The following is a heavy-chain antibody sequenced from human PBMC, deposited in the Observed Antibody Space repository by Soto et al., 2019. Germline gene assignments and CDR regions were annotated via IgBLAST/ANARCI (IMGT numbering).Heavy chain of an antibody. CDR3: AREPLT. Sequence: QVQLQEAGPGLGEASKTLSLTRTFSCCSLSRGGFFLNWTRQHPGKGLEWIGYIYYRGSTYYNPSLKSRVTISVDTSKNQFSLKLSSVTAADTAVYYCAREPLTWGQGTLVTVSS. CDR2: IYYRGST. V-gene: IGHV4-31*02. CDR1: CCSLSRGGFF. J-gene: IGHJ4*02.